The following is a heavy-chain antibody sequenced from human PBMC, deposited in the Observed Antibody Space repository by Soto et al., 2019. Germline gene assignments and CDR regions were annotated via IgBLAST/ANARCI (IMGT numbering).Heavy chain of an antibody. CDR3: ARILEWLPYYYYGMDV. J-gene: IGHJ6*02. CDR1: GFSLSNARMG. CDR2: IFSNDEK. D-gene: IGHD3-3*01. Sequence: QVTLKESGPVLVKPTETLTLTCTVSGFSLSNARMGVSWIRQPPGKALEWLAHIFSNDEKSYSTSLKSRLTTAKDTSKSQVVLTMTNMDPVDTATYYCARILEWLPYYYYGMDVWGQGTTVTVSS. V-gene: IGHV2-26*01.